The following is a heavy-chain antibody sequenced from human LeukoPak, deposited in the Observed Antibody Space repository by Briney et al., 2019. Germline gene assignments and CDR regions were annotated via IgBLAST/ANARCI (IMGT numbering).Heavy chain of an antibody. Sequence: SETLSLTCTVSGDSINNYYWGWIRQPPGKGLEWIGYVYYSGSTNYSPSLKSRVTMSLHTSKNQFSLNLSSVTAADTAVYYCARTLYYYDSSGSFNEADAFDIWGQGTMVTVSS. CDR3: ARTLYYYDSSGSFNEADAFDI. J-gene: IGHJ3*02. V-gene: IGHV4-59*08. CDR2: VYYSGST. CDR1: GDSINNYY. D-gene: IGHD3-22*01.